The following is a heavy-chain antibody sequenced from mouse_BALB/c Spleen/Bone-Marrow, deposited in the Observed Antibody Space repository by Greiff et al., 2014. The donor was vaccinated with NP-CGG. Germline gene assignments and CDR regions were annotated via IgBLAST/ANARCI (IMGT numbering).Heavy chain of an antibody. V-gene: IGHV6-6*02. CDR3: ARRIYYGYYFDY. D-gene: IGHD1-1*01. CDR2: IRLKSNNYAT. Sequence: EVMLVESGGGLVQPGGSMKLSCVASGFTFSNYWMNWVRQSPEKGLEWVAEIRLKSNNYATDYAESVKGRFSIPRDDSKSSVYLQMNNLRAEDTGIYYCARRIYYGYYFDYWGQGTTLTVSS. J-gene: IGHJ2*01. CDR1: GFTFSNYW.